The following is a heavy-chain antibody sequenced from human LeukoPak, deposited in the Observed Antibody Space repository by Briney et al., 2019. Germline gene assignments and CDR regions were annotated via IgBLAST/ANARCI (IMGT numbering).Heavy chain of an antibody. CDR3: ARSSPVPRGQQLVPSPEY. V-gene: IGHV4-59*08. CDR2: IYYSGST. CDR1: GASISGYY. Sequence: SETLSLTCTVSGASISGYYWSWIRQPPGKGLEWIGYIYYSGSTNYNPSLKSRVTISVATSKNQFSLKLSSVTAADTAVYYCARSSPVPRGQQLVPSPEYWGQGILVTVSS. J-gene: IGHJ4*02. D-gene: IGHD6-13*01.